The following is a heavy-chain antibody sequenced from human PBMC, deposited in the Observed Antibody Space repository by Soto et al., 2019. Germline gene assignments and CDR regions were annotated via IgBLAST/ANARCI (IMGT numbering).Heavy chain of an antibody. V-gene: IGHV1-69*02. CDR2: IIPILGIA. Sequence: QVQLVQSGAEVKKPGSSVKVSCKASGGTFSSYTISWVRQAPGQGLEWMGRIIPILGIANYAQKFQGRVTITADKSTSTAYMELSSLRSEDTAVYYCARGTFNTVTDAFDIWGQGTMVTVSS. J-gene: IGHJ3*02. CDR1: GGTFSSYT. CDR3: ARGTFNTVTDAFDI. D-gene: IGHD4-17*01.